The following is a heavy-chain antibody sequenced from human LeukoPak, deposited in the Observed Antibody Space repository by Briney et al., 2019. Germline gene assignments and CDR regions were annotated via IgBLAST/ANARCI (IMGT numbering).Heavy chain of an antibody. CDR3: ARLWSGYKRIDY. V-gene: IGHV4-38-2*01. CDR2: IYHSGST. CDR1: TYSSSSGYY. Sequence: SETLSLXCAVSTYSSSSGYYWGWILQPPGKGLAWIGSIYHSGSTFYNPSLKSRVTISVDTSKNQFSLRLSSVTAADTAMYYCARLWSGYKRIDYWGQGTLVTVSS. D-gene: IGHD5-12*01. J-gene: IGHJ4*02.